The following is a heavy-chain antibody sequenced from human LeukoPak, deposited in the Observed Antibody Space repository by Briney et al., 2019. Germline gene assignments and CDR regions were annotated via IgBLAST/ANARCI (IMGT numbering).Heavy chain of an antibody. CDR2: IYSGGST. V-gene: IGHV3-53*01. CDR1: GFTVSSNY. J-gene: IGHJ5*02. CDR3: ARHGGIMRRYYDILTGTGNNWFDP. Sequence: GGSLRLSCAASGFTVSSNYMGWVRQAPGKGLEWVSVIYSGGSTYYADSVKGRFTISRDNSKNTLYLQMNSLRAEDTAVYYCARHGGIMRRYYDILTGTGNNWFDPWGQGTLVTVSS. D-gene: IGHD3-9*01.